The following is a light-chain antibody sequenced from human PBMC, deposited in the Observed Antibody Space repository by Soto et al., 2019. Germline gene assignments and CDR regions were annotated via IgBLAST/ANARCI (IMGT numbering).Light chain of an antibody. V-gene: IGKV3-15*01. CDR1: QSVTTN. CDR2: GAS. Sequence: EIVMTQSPATLSLSPGERAALSCRASQSVTTNLAWYRQKPGQAPRLLIYGASTRATDIPARFSGSESGTEFTLTISSLQSEDFAIYYCQQYNKWPQTFGQGTKVEIK. J-gene: IGKJ1*01. CDR3: QQYNKWPQT.